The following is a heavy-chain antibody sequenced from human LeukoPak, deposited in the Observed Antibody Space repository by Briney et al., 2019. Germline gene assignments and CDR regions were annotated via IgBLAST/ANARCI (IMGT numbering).Heavy chain of an antibody. CDR1: GFTFSNYA. Sequence: GGSLRLSCAASGFTFSNYAMHWVRQAPGKGLEWVTSIRYDGGSKYYVDSVKGRFTISRDNSKNTLYLQMNSLRAEDTAVYYCAKDTIAYCGGDCYSLHYWGQGTLVTVSS. CDR2: IRYDGGSK. J-gene: IGHJ4*02. V-gene: IGHV3-30*02. CDR3: AKDTIAYCGGDCYSLHY. D-gene: IGHD2-21*02.